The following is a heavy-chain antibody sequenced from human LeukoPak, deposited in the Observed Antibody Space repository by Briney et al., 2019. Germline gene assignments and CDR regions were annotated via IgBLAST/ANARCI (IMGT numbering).Heavy chain of an antibody. Sequence: GGSLRLSCAASGYTFRDYSVNWVRQVPGKGLEWVSSISSTSTYIYYAASVKGRFTISRDNAKNSLFLQMNSLRDEDTAVYYGLSGKNPDSLWEPYRFDAFDFWGKGKMVFFSS. CDR2: ISSTSTYI. J-gene: IGHJ3*01. CDR3: LSGKNPDSLWEPYRFDAFDF. V-gene: IGHV3-21*01. D-gene: IGHD3-16*01. CDR1: GYTFRDYS.